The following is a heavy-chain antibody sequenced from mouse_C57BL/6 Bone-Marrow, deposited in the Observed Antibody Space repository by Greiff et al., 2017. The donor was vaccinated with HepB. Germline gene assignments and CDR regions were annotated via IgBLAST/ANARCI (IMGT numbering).Heavy chain of an antibody. D-gene: IGHD1-1*01. CDR2: ISNLAYSI. CDR1: GFTFSDYG. Sequence: EVQRVESGGGLVQPGGSLKLSCAASGFTFSDYGMAWVRQAPRKGPEWVAFISNLAYSIYYADPVTGRFTISRENAKKTLYLEMSRLRSEETAMYYCARHPPVSYGYFDVWGTGTTVTVSS. J-gene: IGHJ1*03. CDR3: ARHPPVSYGYFDV. V-gene: IGHV5-15*01.